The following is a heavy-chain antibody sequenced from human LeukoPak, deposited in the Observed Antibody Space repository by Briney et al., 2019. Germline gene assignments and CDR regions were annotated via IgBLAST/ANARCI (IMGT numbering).Heavy chain of an antibody. CDR2: MNPNSGNT. V-gene: IGHV1-8*01. Sequence: ASVKVSCKASGYTFTSYDINWVRQATGQGLEWMGWMNPNSGNTGYAQKFQGRVTMTRNTSISTAYMELSSLRSEDTAVYYCARGPRITLIRGGQWYYYMDVWGKGTTVTISS. J-gene: IGHJ6*03. CDR3: ARGPRITLIRGGQWYYYMDV. D-gene: IGHD3-10*01. CDR1: GYTFTSYD.